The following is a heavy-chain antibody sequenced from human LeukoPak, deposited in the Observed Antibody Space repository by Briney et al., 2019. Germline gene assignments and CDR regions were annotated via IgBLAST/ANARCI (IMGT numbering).Heavy chain of an antibody. V-gene: IGHV3-74*01. D-gene: IGHD4-11*01. Sequence: PGGSLRLSCVASGFTFSSYRMHWVRQVPGKGLVWVSRINSDGSSTTYADSVRGRFSTSRDNAKNTLYVQMNSLRAEDTAVYYCAREGPTVTDLDYWGQGTLVTVSS. CDR2: INSDGSST. CDR1: GFTFSSYR. CDR3: AREGPTVTDLDY. J-gene: IGHJ4*02.